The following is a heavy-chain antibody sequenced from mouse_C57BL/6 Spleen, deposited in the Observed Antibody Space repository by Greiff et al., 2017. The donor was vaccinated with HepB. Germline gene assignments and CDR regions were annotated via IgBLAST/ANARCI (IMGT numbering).Heavy chain of an antibody. J-gene: IGHJ2*01. CDR1: GYTFTSYW. V-gene: IGHV1-52*01. CDR2: IDPSDSET. CDR3: ARSLITTVVVDY. D-gene: IGHD1-1*01. Sequence: QVQLQQPGAELVRPGSSVKLSCKASGYTFTSYWMHWVKQRPIQGLEWIGNIDPSDSETHYNQKFKDKATLTVDNSSSTAYMQLSSLTSEDSAVYYCARSLITTVVVDYWGQGTTLTVSS.